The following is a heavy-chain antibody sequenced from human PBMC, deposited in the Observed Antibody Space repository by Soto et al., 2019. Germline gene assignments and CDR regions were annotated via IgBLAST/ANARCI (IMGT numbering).Heavy chain of an antibody. J-gene: IGHJ6*03. CDR3: ARLDHTSSSCVRPDCFVYYYYYMDV. Sequence: GESLKISCKGSGYSFTSYWIGWVRQMPGKGLEWMGIIYPGDSDTRYSPSFQGQVTISADKSISTAYLQWSSLKASDTAMYYCARLDHTSSSCVRPDCFVYYYYYMDVWGKGTTVTVSS. CDR1: GYSFTSYW. CDR2: IYPGDSDT. V-gene: IGHV5-51*01. D-gene: IGHD6-13*01.